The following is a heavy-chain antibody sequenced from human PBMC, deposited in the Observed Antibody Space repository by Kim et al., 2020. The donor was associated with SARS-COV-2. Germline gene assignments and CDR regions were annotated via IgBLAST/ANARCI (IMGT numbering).Heavy chain of an antibody. CDR3: ARGVLYSSSWFSRFDP. CDR2: INHSGST. CDR1: GGSFSGYY. D-gene: IGHD6-13*01. Sequence: SETLSLTCAVYGGSFSGYYWSWIRQPPGKGLEWIGEINHSGSTNYNPSLKSRVTISVDTSKNQFSLKLSSVTAADTAVYYCARGVLYSSSWFSRFDPWGQGTLVTVSS. V-gene: IGHV4-34*01. J-gene: IGHJ5*02.